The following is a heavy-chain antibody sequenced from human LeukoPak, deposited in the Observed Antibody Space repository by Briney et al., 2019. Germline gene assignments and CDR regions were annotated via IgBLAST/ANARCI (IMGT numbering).Heavy chain of an antibody. J-gene: IGHJ4*02. CDR3: ARSSRGYSYGYFDY. D-gene: IGHD5-18*01. Sequence: PVGSLRLSCAASEFTVSSNYMSWVRQAPGKGLEWVSVIHSGGSTYYANSVKGRFTISRDNSKNMLHLQMNSLRAEDTAVYYCARSSRGYSYGYFDYWGQGTLVTVSS. CDR1: EFTVSSNY. CDR2: IHSGGST. V-gene: IGHV3-66*02.